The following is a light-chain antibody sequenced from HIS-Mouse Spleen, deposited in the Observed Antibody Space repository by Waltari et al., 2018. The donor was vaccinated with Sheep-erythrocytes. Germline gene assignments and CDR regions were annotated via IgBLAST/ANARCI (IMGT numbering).Light chain of an antibody. CDR1: SSDVGGYNY. Sequence: QSALTQPPSASGSPGQSVTISCTGTSSDVGGYNYVSWYQQHPGKAPKLLIYEGSKRPSGIPERFSGSNSGNTATLTISGTQAMDEADYYCQAWDSSTAWVFGGGTKLTVL. J-gene: IGLJ3*02. V-gene: IGLV2-8*01. CDR3: QAWDSSTAWV. CDR2: EGS.